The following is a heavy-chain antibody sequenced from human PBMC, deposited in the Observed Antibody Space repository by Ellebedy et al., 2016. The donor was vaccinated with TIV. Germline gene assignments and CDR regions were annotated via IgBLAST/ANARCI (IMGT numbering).Heavy chain of an antibody. CDR1: GNTFSGYF. Sequence: ASVKVSCKASGNTFSGYFMHWVRQAPGQGLEWMGWINPNSGGTNYAQKFQGRVTMTRDTSISTAYMELSRLRSDDTAVYYCARSPSPHIPDFDYWGQGTLVTVSS. CDR2: INPNSGGT. D-gene: IGHD2-21*01. V-gene: IGHV1-2*02. CDR3: ARSPSPHIPDFDY. J-gene: IGHJ4*02.